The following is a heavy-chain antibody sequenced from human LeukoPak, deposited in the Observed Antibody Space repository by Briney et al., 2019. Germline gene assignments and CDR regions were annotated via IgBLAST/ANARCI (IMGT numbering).Heavy chain of an antibody. V-gene: IGHV4-59*01. Sequence: SETLSLTCTVSGGSISSYYWSWIRQPPGKGLEWIGYVYYSGSTNYNPSLKSRVTISVDTSKNQSSLRLSSVTAADTAVYYCARERRDGYKVYFDYWGQGTLVTVSS. CDR1: GGSISSYY. CDR2: VYYSGST. J-gene: IGHJ4*02. D-gene: IGHD5-24*01. CDR3: ARERRDGYKVYFDY.